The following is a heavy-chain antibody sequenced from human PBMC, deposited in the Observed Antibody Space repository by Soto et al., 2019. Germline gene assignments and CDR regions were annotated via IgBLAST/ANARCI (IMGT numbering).Heavy chain of an antibody. CDR1: GGSFSDYI. V-gene: IGHV4-34*01. CDR2: INHSGSA. D-gene: IGHD1-26*01. J-gene: IGHJ4*02. CDR3: ARGLISGSHYSGGWYYFDS. Sequence: SETLSLTCDVYGGSFSDYIWTWIRQTPGKGLQWIGQINHSGSANYNPSLKSRVTITVHTSSSQFSLELSSVTAADTAVYYCARGLISGSHYSGGWYYFDSWGQGTQVTVSS.